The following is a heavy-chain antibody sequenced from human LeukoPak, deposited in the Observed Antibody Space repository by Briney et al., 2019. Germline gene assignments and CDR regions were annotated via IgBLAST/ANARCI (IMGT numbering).Heavy chain of an antibody. Sequence: GGSLRLSCAASGFTFSSYSMNWVRQAPGKGLEWVSSISSSSSYIYYADSVKGRFTISRDNSKNTLYLQMNSLRAEDTAVYYCAKVLDGAAGTTHFDYWGQGTLVTVSS. CDR2: ISSSSSYI. J-gene: IGHJ4*02. CDR3: AKVLDGAAGTTHFDY. D-gene: IGHD6-13*01. CDR1: GFTFSSYS. V-gene: IGHV3-21*04.